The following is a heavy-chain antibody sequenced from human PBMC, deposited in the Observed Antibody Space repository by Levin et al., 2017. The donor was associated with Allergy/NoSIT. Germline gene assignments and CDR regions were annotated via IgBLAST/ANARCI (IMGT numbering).Heavy chain of an antibody. CDR3: ARQPCRSASCYYYMDV. D-gene: IGHD2-2*01. CDR1: GFTVSSNY. V-gene: IGHV3-66*02. CDR2: FFGGGGT. Sequence: PGGSLRLSCEASGFTVSSNYISWVRQAPGKGLEWVSVFFGGGGTYYADSVKGRFTISRDNSKNTLYLQMKSLRAEDTAVYYCARQPCRSASCYYYMDVWGKGTTVTVSS. J-gene: IGHJ6*03.